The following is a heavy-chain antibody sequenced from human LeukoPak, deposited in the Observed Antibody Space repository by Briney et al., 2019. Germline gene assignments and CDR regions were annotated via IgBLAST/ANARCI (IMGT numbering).Heavy chain of an antibody. CDR1: GGSISSGDYY. D-gene: IGHD3-16*01. J-gene: IGHJ6*03. CDR2: IYYSGST. Sequence: TLSLTCTVSGGSISSGDYYWSWIRQPPGKGLEWIGYIYYSGSTYYNPSLKSRVTISVDTSKNQFSLKLSSVTAADTAVYYCARAWGFSRMDVWGKGTTVTVSS. CDR3: ARAWGFSRMDV. V-gene: IGHV4-30-4*08.